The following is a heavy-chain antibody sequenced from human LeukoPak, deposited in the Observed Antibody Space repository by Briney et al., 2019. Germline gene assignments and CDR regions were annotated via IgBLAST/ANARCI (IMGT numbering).Heavy chain of an antibody. D-gene: IGHD2-2*01. Sequence: PSETLSLTCTVSGGSISSSSYYWGWIRQPPGKGLEWIGSIYYSGSTYYNPSLKSRVTISVDTSKNQFSLKLSSVTAADTAVYYCAYVPSTLTPPQDMDVWGQGTTVTVSS. V-gene: IGHV4-39*01. J-gene: IGHJ6*02. CDR2: IYYSGST. CDR1: GGSISSSSYY. CDR3: AYVPSTLTPPQDMDV.